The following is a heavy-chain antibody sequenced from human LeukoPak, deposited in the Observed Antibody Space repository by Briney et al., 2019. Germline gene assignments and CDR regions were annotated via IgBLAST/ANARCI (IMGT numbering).Heavy chain of an antibody. CDR3: ARDGYYDSSGYPDRHYFDY. D-gene: IGHD3-22*01. J-gene: IGHJ4*02. CDR2: IIPIFGTA. CDR1: GGTFSSYA. Sequence: ASVKVSCKASGGTFSSYAISWARQAPGQGLEWMGGIIPIFGTANYAQKFQGRVTITADESTSTAYMELSSLRSEDTAVYYCARDGYYDSSGYPDRHYFDYWGQGTLVTVSS. V-gene: IGHV1-69*13.